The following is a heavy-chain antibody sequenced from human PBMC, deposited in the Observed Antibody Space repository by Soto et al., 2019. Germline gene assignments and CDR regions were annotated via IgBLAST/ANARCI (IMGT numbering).Heavy chain of an antibody. CDR2: ISAYNGNT. J-gene: IGHJ5*02. CDR1: GYTFSSYG. CDR3: SRKYISSAWFDP. Sequence: HVQLVPSGAEMKKPGASVTVSCKASGYTFSSYGISWVRQAPGQGLEWMGWISAYNGNTDYAQNLQGGVTMTTVPSTSTADMEVRSLRSDGTEVYYWSRKYISSAWFDPWGQGNLVTVSS. D-gene: IGHD6-6*01. V-gene: IGHV1-18*01.